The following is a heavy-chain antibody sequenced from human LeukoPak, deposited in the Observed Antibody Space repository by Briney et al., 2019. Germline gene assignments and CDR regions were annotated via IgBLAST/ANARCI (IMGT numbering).Heavy chain of an antibody. CDR1: GFTFSIYW. Sequence: GGSLRLSCAASGFTFSIYWMTWVRQAPGKGLEWVANMKGDGSEIYYVDSVKGRFTISRDNAKNLLYLQMNSLRAEDTAVYYCARGDGRYWGQGTLVIVSS. CDR3: ARGDGRY. CDR2: MKGDGSEI. J-gene: IGHJ4*02. D-gene: IGHD5-24*01. V-gene: IGHV3-7*01.